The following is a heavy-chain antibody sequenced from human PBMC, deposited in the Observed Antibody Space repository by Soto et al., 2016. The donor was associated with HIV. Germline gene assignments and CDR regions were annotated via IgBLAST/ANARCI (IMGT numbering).Heavy chain of an antibody. CDR3: ATEPGPNAFDI. J-gene: IGHJ3*02. Sequence: QLQLQESGPGLVKPSETLSLTCTVSGDSISSSSYYWGWIRQPPGKGLEWIASIYYTGNTFYNPSLKSRITISIDTSKNQFSLRLSSVTVADTALYYCATEPGPNAFDIWGQRASGHCLC. CDR2: IYYTGNT. V-gene: IGHV4-39*01. CDR1: GDSISSSSYY.